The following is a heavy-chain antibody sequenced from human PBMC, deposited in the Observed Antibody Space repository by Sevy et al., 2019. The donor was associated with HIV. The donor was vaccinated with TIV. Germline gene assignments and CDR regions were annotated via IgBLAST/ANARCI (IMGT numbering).Heavy chain of an antibody. CDR2: IWYDGSSK. J-gene: IGHJ6*02. V-gene: IGHV3-33*01. D-gene: IGHD2-2*01. CDR1: GFNFSTYG. Sequence: GGSLRLSCAASGFNFSTYGMHWVRQAPGKGLEWVAVIWYDGSSKYYGDSVKGRFTIYIDNSKNTLYLQMNSVRAEDTAVYYCAGDKGYCSSTSGRRDYYGMDAWGQGTTVTVSS. CDR3: AGDKGYCSSTSGRRDYYGMDA.